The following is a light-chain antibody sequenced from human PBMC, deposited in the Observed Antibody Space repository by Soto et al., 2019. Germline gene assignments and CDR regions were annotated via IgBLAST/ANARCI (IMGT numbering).Light chain of an antibody. CDR2: AAS. CDR1: QSISSY. V-gene: IGKV1-39*01. CDR3: QQSYSTPQT. Sequence: DIQMTQSPSSLSASVGDRVTITCRAIQSISSYLNWYQQKPGKAPKLLIYAASSLQSGVPSRFSGSGSGTDFNLTISSLQPEDFATYYCQQSYSTPQTFCQGTKLEIK. J-gene: IGKJ2*01.